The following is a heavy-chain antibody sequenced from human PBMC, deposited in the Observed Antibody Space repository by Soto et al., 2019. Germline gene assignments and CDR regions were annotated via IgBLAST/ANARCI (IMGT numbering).Heavy chain of an antibody. CDR3: ASGKSQMSQDRMGFYYYMDV. V-gene: IGHV1-69*08. J-gene: IGHJ6*03. CDR2: VIPLLDAS. D-gene: IGHD1-1*01. CDR1: GAAFSNYT. Sequence: QVQLVQSGADVKKPGSSVKISCTASGAAFSNYTFTWVRRAPGQGLEWVGRVIPLLDASNYAEKFQDRVTISADRSTSTVYMELSGLRSDNSAIYYCASGKSQMSQDRMGFYYYMDVWGKGTTVTVSS.